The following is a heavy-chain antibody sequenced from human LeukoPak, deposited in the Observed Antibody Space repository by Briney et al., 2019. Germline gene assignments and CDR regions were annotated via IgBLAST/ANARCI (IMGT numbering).Heavy chain of an antibody. V-gene: IGHV3-23*01. CDR1: GFTFSSYA. J-gene: IGHJ4*02. D-gene: IGHD2-15*01. CDR2: IGTSGGST. CDR3: AKDFWAPPFYCSGGSCYVFDH. Sequence: GGSLRLSCAASGFTFSSYAMSWVRRAPGKGVEWGSAIGTSGGSTYYADSVKGRFTISRDNSKNTLYLQMNSLRAEDTAVYYCAKDFWAPPFYCSGGSCYVFDHWGQGTLVTVSS.